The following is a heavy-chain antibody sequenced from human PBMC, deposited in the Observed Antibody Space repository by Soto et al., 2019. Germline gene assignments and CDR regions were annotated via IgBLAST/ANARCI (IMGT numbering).Heavy chain of an antibody. D-gene: IGHD3-22*01. J-gene: IGHJ6*02. CDR2: INSDGSST. CDR1: GFTFSSYW. V-gene: IGHV3-74*01. CDR3: ARDSYDSTCYYGMDV. Sequence: EVQLVESGGGLVQPGGSLRLSCAASGFTFSSYWMHWVRQAPGKGLVWVSRINSDGSSTSYADSVKGRFTISRDNAKNTLYLQMNSLRAEDTAVYYCARDSYDSTCYYGMDVWGQGTTVTVSS.